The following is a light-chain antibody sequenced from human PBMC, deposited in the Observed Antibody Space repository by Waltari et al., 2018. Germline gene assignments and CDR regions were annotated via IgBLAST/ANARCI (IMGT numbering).Light chain of an antibody. CDR1: QSVSRT. V-gene: IGKV3-20*01. J-gene: IGKJ1*01. CDR3: QHYVSLPAT. Sequence: EIVLTQSPGTLFLSPGEGAPLSCRASQSVSRTLAWYHQKPGQAPRLLIYGASSRATGIPDRFSGSGSGTDFSLTISRLEPDDSAVYFCQHYVSLPATFGQGTKVEIK. CDR2: GAS.